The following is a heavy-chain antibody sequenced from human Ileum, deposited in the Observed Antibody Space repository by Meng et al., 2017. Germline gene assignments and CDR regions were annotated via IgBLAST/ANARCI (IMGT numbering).Heavy chain of an antibody. Sequence: GESLKISCAASGFTFSDAWIMWVRLPPGKGLEWVGRIKSKPNGGTTNYGAPVEGRITISRDDSETTAFLHMNGLRAEDTAVYYCLYYRDSSDYHVDYWGQGTLVTVSS. D-gene: IGHD3-22*01. J-gene: IGHJ4*02. CDR2: IKSKPNGGTT. V-gene: IGHV3-15*01. CDR3: LYYRDSSDYHVDY. CDR1: GFTFSDAW.